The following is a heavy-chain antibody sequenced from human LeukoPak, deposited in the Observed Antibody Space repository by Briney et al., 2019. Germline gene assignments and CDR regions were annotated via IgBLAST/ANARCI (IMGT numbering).Heavy chain of an antibody. V-gene: IGHV3-53*01. CDR1: EFTFSNYG. D-gene: IGHD3-22*01. CDR3: ARRAGDYSHPYDY. J-gene: IGHJ4*02. CDR2: IYSGGST. Sequence: GGSLRLSCAASEFTFSNYGMTWVRQAPGKGLEWVSLIYSGGSTYYTDSVKGRFTISRDNSKNTLYLQMNSLRAEDTAVYYCARRAGDYSHPYDYWGQGILVTVSS.